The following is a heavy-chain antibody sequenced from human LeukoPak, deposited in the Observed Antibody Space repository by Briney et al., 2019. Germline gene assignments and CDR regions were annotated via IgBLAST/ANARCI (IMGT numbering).Heavy chain of an antibody. J-gene: IGHJ5*02. CDR1: VGSFSGYY. V-gene: IGHV4-34*01. CDR2: INHSGST. D-gene: IGHD4-17*01. Sequence: PSETLSLTCAVCVGSFSGYYWRWIRQPPGEGLEGSGEINHSGSTSYTPSLKSRVTISVDTSKNQFSLKLSSVTAAETAVYSCARYSPRTTVTEFDPWGQGTLVTVSS. CDR3: ARYSPRTTVTEFDP.